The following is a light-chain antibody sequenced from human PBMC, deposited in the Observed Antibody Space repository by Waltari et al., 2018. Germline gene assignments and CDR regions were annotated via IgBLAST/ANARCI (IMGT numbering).Light chain of an antibody. CDR3: CSYAGRYTMI. Sequence: QSALPQPRPVSGSPGQWVTIPSPGPNSAIGEDNDVSWFQLHPGNAPKLIIYSVTDRPSGVPHRFSGSKSGSTASLTISGLQPEDEGDYFCCSYAGRYTMIFGGGTRLTVL. J-gene: IGLJ2*01. CDR2: SVT. V-gene: IGLV2-11*01. CDR1: NSAIGEDND.